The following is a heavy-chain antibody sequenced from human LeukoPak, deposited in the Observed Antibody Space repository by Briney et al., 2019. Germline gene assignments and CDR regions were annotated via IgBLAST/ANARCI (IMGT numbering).Heavy chain of an antibody. Sequence: TSETLSLTCTVSGGSISSYYWSWIRQPPGKGLEWIGSIYYSGSTYYNPSLKSRVTISVDTSKNQFSLKLSSVTAADTAVYYCASSSLINDCVWGSYRQGFDYWGQGTLVTVSS. V-gene: IGHV4-59*12. CDR1: GGSISSYY. J-gene: IGHJ4*02. CDR3: ASSSLINDCVWGSYRQGFDY. CDR2: IYYSGST. D-gene: IGHD3-16*02.